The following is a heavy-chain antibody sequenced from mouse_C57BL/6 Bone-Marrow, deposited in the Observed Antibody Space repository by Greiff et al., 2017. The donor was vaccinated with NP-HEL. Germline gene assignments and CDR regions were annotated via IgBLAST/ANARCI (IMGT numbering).Heavy chain of an antibody. CDR2: IDPENGDT. CDR3: TTADEYYFDY. V-gene: IGHV14-4*01. Sequence: SGAELVRPGASVKLSCTASGFNIKDDYMHWVKQRPEQGLEWIGWIDPENGDTEYASQFQGKATITADTSSNTAYLQLSSLTSEDTAVYYCTTADEYYFDYWGQGTTLTVSS. CDR1: GFNIKDDY. J-gene: IGHJ2*01.